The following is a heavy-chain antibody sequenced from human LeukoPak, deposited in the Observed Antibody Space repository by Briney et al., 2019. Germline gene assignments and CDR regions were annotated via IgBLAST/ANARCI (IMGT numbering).Heavy chain of an antibody. CDR3: ANIVGATTDY. CDR2: INHSGST. D-gene: IGHD1-26*01. Sequence: SAALSLTCAVYGGSFSGYYWSWIRQPPGKGLEWIGEINHSGSTNYNPSLKSRVTISVDTSKNQFSLKLSSVTAVDTAVYYRANIVGATTDYWGQGTLVTVSS. V-gene: IGHV4-34*01. CDR1: GGSFSGYY. J-gene: IGHJ4*02.